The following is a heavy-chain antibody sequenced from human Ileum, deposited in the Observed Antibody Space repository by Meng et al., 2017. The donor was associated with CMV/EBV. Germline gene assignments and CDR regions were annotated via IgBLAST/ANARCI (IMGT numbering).Heavy chain of an antibody. CDR1: GYTFSTYT. CDR3: AREISRDDYNRYFDY. Sequence: QFQLVQSGAEVKKPGASVMVSCKTSGYTFSTYTIHWVRQAPGQRLEWMGWINAGNGNTKYPQKFQGRVTITRDTYASTAYMELSSLRSEDTSVYYCAREISRDDYNRYFDYWGQGTLVTVSS. J-gene: IGHJ4*02. CDR2: INAGNGNT. D-gene: IGHD5-24*01. V-gene: IGHV1-3*01.